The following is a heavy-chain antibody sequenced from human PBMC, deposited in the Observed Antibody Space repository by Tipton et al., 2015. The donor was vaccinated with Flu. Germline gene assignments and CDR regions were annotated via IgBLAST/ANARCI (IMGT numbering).Heavy chain of an antibody. D-gene: IGHD3-10*01. J-gene: IGHJ4*02. CDR1: GFSISSRYY. CDR3: ATTTYYYGSGSHDY. Sequence: TLSLTCTVSGFSISSRYYWGWLRQPPGKGLGWIGCVYHGGTTYYNPSLKSRVAISLDTFKHQFSLKLTSVTAADTAVYYCATTTYYYGSGSHDYWGQGTLVTVSS. V-gene: IGHV4-38-2*02. CDR2: VYHGGTT.